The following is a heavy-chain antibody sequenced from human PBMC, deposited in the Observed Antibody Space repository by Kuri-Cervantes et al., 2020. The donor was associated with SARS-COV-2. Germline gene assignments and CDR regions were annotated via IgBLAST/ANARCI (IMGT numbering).Heavy chain of an antibody. V-gene: IGHV1-2*02. CDR3: ASLPITIFGVVTDV. D-gene: IGHD3-3*01. CDR2: INPNSGGT. Sequence: ASVKVSCKASGYAFTGYYMHWVRQAPGQGLEWMGWINPNSGGTNYAQKFQGRVTMTRDTSISTAYMELSRLRSDDTAVYYCASLPITIFGVVTDVWGKGTTVTVSS. J-gene: IGHJ6*04. CDR1: GYAFTGYY.